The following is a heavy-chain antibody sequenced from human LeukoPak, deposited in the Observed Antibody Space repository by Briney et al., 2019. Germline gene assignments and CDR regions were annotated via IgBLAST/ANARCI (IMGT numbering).Heavy chain of an antibody. CDR3: ARDNSLGDSAWWFDP. D-gene: IGHD5-12*01. CDR1: GYTFTNNY. V-gene: IGHV1-46*01. CDR2: INPSGDNT. J-gene: IGHJ5*02. Sequence: GSSVKVSCKASGYTFTNNYMHWVRQAPGQGLEWMGIINPSGDNTWYAQKFQGRVTLTRDMATSTDYMEVSSLGSEDTAVYYCARDNSLGDSAWWFDPWGEGTLVTVSS.